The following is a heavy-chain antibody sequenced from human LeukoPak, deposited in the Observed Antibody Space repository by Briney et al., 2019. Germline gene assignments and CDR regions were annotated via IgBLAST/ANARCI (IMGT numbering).Heavy chain of an antibody. CDR2: ISAYNGNT. V-gene: IGHV1-18*04. Sequence: GASVKVSCKAPGYTFTSYGISWVRQAPGQGLEWMGWISAYNGNTNYAQKLQGTVTMTTDTSTSTAYMELRSLRSDDSAVYYCARLMLGPVEPSLFRYMDVWGKGTTVTVSS. D-gene: IGHD1-1*01. J-gene: IGHJ6*03. CDR1: GYTFTSYG. CDR3: ARLMLGPVEPSLFRYMDV.